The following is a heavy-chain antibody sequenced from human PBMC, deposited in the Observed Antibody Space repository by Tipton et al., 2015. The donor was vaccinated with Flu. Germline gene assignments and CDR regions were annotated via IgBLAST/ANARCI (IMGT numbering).Heavy chain of an antibody. CDR2: IYHGGTS. CDR3: VRVEYFGSGTSNY. Sequence: TLSLTCTVSGGSISSGSYYWAWIRQPPGKGLEWIGSIYHGGTSYSNPSLESRVSMSVDTSRNQFSLKVSSVTAADTAVYYCVRVEYFGSGTSNYWGQGTLVTVSS. J-gene: IGHJ4*02. V-gene: IGHV4-39*07. CDR1: GGSISSGSYY. D-gene: IGHD3-10*01.